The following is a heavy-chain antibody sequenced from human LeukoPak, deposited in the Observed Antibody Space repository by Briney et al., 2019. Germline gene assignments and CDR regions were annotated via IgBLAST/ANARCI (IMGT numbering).Heavy chain of an antibody. Sequence: SGTLSLTCDVSGVSISSNNRWSWVRQPPGKGLEWIGEIHHSGSTNYNPSLKSRVTISVDKSKNQFSLNVNYVTAADTAVYYCARQYGDTPAWYFDLWGRGTLVTVSS. CDR1: GVSISSNNR. V-gene: IGHV4-4*02. J-gene: IGHJ2*01. CDR3: ARQYGDTPAWYFDL. D-gene: IGHD4-17*01. CDR2: IHHSGST.